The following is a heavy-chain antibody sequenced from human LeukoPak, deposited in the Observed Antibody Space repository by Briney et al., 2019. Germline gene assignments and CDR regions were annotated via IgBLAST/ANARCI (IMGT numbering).Heavy chain of an antibody. CDR1: GFTFDDYA. CDR3: ARGGRFGELDYY. D-gene: IGHD3-10*01. J-gene: IGHJ4*02. Sequence: GRSLRLSCAASGFTFDDYAMHWVRQAPGKGLEWVSGISWNSGSIGYADSVKGRFTISRDNAKNSLYLQMNSLRAEDTAVYYCARGGRFGELDYYWGQGTLVTVSS. CDR2: ISWNSGSI. V-gene: IGHV3-9*01.